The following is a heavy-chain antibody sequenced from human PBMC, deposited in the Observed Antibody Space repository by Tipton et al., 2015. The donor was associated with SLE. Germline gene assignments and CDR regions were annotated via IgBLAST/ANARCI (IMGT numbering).Heavy chain of an antibody. CDR3: AREGGRGVVGAGAFDI. J-gene: IGHJ3*02. CDR2: ISYDGSNK. D-gene: IGHD1-26*01. V-gene: IGHV3-30*04. Sequence: SLRLSCAAFGFTFSSYAMHWVRQAPGKGLEWVAVISYDGSNKYYADSVKGRFTISRDNSKNTLYLQMNSLRAEDTAVYYCAREGGRGVVGAGAFDIWGQGTMVTVSS. CDR1: GFTFSSYA.